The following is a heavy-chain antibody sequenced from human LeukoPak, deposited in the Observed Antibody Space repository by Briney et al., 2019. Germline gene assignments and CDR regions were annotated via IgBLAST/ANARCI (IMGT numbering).Heavy chain of an antibody. J-gene: IGHJ3*02. V-gene: IGHV3-30*14. Sequence: PGGSLRLSCAASGFTFSSYVMHWVRQAPGKGLEWVAIISYDGSNEYYADSVKGRFTISRDNSKNTPYLQMGSLRAEDMAVYYCASSVRSSWDVPNDAFDIWGQGTMVTVSS. CDR1: GFTFSSYV. CDR2: ISYDGSNE. D-gene: IGHD6-13*01. CDR3: ASSVRSSWDVPNDAFDI.